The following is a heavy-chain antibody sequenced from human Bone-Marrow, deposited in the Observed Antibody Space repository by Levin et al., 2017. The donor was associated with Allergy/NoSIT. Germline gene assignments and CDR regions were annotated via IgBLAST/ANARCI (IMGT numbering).Heavy chain of an antibody. J-gene: IGHJ4*02. Sequence: LSLTCAASGFTFRSSAMNWVRQAPGKGLEWVSAISASGGNTFYADSVKGRFIVSRDNSKNTLFLQMNSLRAEDTAIYFCARSPTLDYWGLGTLVTVSS. V-gene: IGHV3-23*01. CDR3: ARSPTLDY. CDR1: GFTFRSSA. CDR2: ISASGGNT.